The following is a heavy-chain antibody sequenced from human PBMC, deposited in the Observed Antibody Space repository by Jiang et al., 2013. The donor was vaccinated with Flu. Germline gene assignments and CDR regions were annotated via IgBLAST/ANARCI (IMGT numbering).Heavy chain of an antibody. CDR2: INPNTGNP. Sequence: VQSGSELKRPGASVXISCKTSGYSFTTYSVNWVRQAPGQGLEWMGWINPNTGNPIYAQGFTGRFVFSLDTSVSTAYLQINNLETADTAVYYCARRSPTDYWGQGTLVTVSS. CDR3: ARRSPTDY. V-gene: IGHV7-4-1*02. J-gene: IGHJ1*01. CDR1: GYSFTTYS. D-gene: IGHD4-17*01.